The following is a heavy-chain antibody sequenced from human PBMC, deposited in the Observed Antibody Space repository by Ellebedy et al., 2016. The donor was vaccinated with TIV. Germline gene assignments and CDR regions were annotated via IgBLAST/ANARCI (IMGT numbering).Heavy chain of an antibody. CDR2: ITESGGNT. V-gene: IGHV3-23*01. J-gene: IGHJ3*01. CDR1: GLTFSSHA. CDR3: ARDPGGVGPAFDV. Sequence: PGGSLRLSCAASGLTFSSHAMSWVRHAPGQGLEWVSSITESGGNTYYADSVKGRFTISRDNYKDTLFLQMNSLRGEETAIYFGARDPGGVGPAFDVWGQGTMVTVSS. D-gene: IGHD3-16*01.